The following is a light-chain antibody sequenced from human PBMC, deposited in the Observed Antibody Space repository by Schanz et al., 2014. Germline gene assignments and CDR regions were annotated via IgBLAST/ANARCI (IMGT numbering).Light chain of an antibody. CDR1: SSDVGGYNY. CDR2: DVS. J-gene: IGLJ2*01. Sequence: QSALTQPRSVSGSPGQSVTISCTGTSSDVGGYNYVSWYQQHPGKAPKLMIFDVSHRPSGVSNRFSGSKSGNTASLTISGLQAEDEADYYCSSFTSSSSCLFGGGTKLTVL. CDR3: SSFTSSSSCL. V-gene: IGLV2-14*01.